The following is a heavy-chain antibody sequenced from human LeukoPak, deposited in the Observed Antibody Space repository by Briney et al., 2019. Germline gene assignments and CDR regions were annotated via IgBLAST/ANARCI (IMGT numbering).Heavy chain of an antibody. J-gene: IGHJ6*03. CDR1: GFTFGDYA. CDR3: TRLRQDCSRNSCYYYFYYYMDV. CDR2: FRSTSYGGAT. D-gene: IGHD2-2*01. Sequence: GSLRLSCTASGFTFGDYAMSWCRQAPGKGLEGVGFFRSTSYGGATDYAASVKGRFTISRDDPKSIVYLLMNSLKTEDTAVYYCTRLRQDCSRNSCYYYFYYYMDVWGKGTTVTVSS. V-gene: IGHV3-49*03.